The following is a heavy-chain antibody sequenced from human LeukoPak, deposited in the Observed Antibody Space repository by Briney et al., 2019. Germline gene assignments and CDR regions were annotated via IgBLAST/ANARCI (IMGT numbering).Heavy chain of an antibody. J-gene: IGHJ6*02. Sequence: GGSLRLSCAASGCTFSSYGMHWVRQAPGKGLEWVAVIWYDGSNKYYADSVKGRLTISRDNSKNTLYLQMNSLRAEDTAVYYCVRDVSSGYYYYGMDVWGQGTTVTVSS. CDR2: IWYDGSNK. CDR1: GCTFSSYG. D-gene: IGHD6-19*01. V-gene: IGHV3-33*01. CDR3: VRDVSSGYYYYGMDV.